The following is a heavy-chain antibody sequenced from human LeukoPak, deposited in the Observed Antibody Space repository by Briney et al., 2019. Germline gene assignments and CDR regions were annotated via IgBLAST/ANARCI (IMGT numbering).Heavy chain of an antibody. D-gene: IGHD6-13*01. CDR3: ARDHGSYSSSWYEKNYYYYYYMDV. J-gene: IGHJ6*03. CDR1: GFTVTSYA. Sequence: GGSLRLSCAASGFTVTSYAMNWVRQAPGKGLEWVATISTSGGSTYYADFVKGRFTISRDNSKNTLYLQMNSLRAEDTAVYYCARDHGSYSSSWYEKNYYYYYYMDVWGKGTTVTVSS. CDR2: ISTSGGST. V-gene: IGHV3-23*01.